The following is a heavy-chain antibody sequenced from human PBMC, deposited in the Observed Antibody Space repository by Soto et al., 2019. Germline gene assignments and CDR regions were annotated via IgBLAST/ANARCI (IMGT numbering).Heavy chain of an antibody. CDR3: AGTVDTAKDYYYGMDV. V-gene: IGHV4-4*02. J-gene: IGHJ6*02. Sequence: SETLSLTCAVSGCSISSSNWWSWVRQPPGKGLEWIGEIYHSGSTNYNPSLKSRVTISVDKSKNQFSLKLSSVTAADTAVYYCAGTVDTAKDYYYGMDVWGQGTTVTVSS. CDR2: IYHSGST. D-gene: IGHD5-18*01. CDR1: GCSISSSNW.